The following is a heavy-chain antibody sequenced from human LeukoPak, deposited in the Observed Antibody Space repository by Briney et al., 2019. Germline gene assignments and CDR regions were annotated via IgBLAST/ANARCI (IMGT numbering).Heavy chain of an antibody. CDR3: AIPYGSGSYYNGLDAFDI. Sequence: ASVKVSCKVSGYTLTELPMHWVRQAPGKGLEWMGGFDPEDGETIYAQKFQGRVTMTEDTSTDTAYMELSSLRSEDTAVYYCAIPYGSGSYYNGLDAFDIWGQGTMVTVSS. V-gene: IGHV1-24*01. CDR1: GYTLTELP. D-gene: IGHD3-10*01. CDR2: FDPEDGET. J-gene: IGHJ3*02.